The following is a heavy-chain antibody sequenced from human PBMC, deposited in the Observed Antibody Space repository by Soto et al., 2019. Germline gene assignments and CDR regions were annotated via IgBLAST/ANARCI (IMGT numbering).Heavy chain of an antibody. CDR2: IYHSGST. V-gene: IGHV4-30-2*01. J-gene: IGHJ4*02. CDR1: GGSIISGGYS. D-gene: IGHD6-19*01. CDR3: ARAGGLGAVAADY. Sequence: QLQLQESGSGLVKPSQTLSLTCAVSGGSIISGGYSWSWIRQPPGKGLEWIGYIYHSGSTYYNPSLKSRVTISVDRSKNQFSLKLRSVTAADTAVYYCARAGGLGAVAADYWGQGTLVTVSS.